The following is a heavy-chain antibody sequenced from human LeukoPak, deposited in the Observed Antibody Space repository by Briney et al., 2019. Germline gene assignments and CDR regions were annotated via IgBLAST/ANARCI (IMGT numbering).Heavy chain of an antibody. Sequence: ASVKVSCKAAGYTFTSYYMHWVRQAPGQGLEWMGIINPSGGGTRYAQKFQGRVTMTTDTSTSTAYMELRSLRSDDTAVYYCARDVAAGKPHGDPWGRGTLVTVSS. CDR3: ARDVAAGKPHGDP. CDR1: GYTFTSYY. CDR2: INPSGGGT. V-gene: IGHV1-46*01. J-gene: IGHJ5*02. D-gene: IGHD6-13*01.